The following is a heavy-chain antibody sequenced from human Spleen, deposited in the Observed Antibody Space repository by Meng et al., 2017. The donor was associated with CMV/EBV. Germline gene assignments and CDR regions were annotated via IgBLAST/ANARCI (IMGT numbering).Heavy chain of an antibody. Sequence: QVQLVQSGAEVKKPGASVKISCKTSGYTFTSYYMHWVRQAPGQGLEWMGINNPAGGTSSYAQKLQGRVTMTTDTSTSTAYMELRSLRSDDTAVYYCAAGAGWLQGDYWGQGTLVTVSS. D-gene: IGHD5-24*01. CDR2: NNPAGGTS. J-gene: IGHJ4*02. CDR1: GYTFTSYY. V-gene: IGHV1-46*01. CDR3: AAGAGWLQGDY.